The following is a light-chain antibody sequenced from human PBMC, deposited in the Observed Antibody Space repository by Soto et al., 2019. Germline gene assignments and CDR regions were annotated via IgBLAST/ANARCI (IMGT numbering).Light chain of an antibody. Sequence: EIVLTQSPGTLSLSPGERATLSCRASQSVSSSYLAWYQQKPGLAPRLILYDTSFRATGIPDRFSGSGSGTDFTLTISRLDPEDFAVYYCQQYGSSPSFGQVTKVAIK. CDR1: QSVSSSY. CDR2: DTS. CDR3: QQYGSSPS. V-gene: IGKV3D-20*01. J-gene: IGKJ1*01.